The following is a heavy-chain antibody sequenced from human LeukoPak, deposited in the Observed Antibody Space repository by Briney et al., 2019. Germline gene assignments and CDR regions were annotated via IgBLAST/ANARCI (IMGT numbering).Heavy chain of an antibody. J-gene: IGHJ4*02. D-gene: IGHD7-27*01. V-gene: IGHV6-1*01. CDR2: TYYRSKWYN. CDR1: GDSVSSNTAA. CDR3: AREQTGDQNFDY. Sequence: SQTLSLTCAISGDSVSSNTAAWNWIRQAPSRGLEWLGRTYYRSKWYNNYAVSVKSRISINPDTSKNQFSLQLKSVTPEDTAVYYCAREQTGDQNFDYWGQGTLVTVSS.